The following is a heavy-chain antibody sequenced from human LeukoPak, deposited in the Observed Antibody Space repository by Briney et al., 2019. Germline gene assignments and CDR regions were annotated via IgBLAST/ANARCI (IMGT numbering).Heavy chain of an antibody. CDR1: GYTFTAYY. V-gene: IGHV1-2*04. CDR2: INPNSGGT. D-gene: IGHD2-8*01. J-gene: IGHJ4*02. CDR3: ARGVPYCTNGVCSEGDFDY. Sequence: ASVKVSCKASGYTFTAYYMLWARQAPGQGLEWMGWINPNSGGTNYAQKFQGWVTMTRDTSISTAYMELSRLKSDDTAVYYCARGVPYCTNGVCSEGDFDYWGQGTLVTVSS.